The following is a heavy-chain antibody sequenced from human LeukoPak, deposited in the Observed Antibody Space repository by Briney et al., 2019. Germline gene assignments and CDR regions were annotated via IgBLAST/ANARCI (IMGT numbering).Heavy chain of an antibody. D-gene: IGHD2-2*01. V-gene: IGHV1-8*01. CDR3: AIVVVPAAIRYYYYGMDV. Sequence: EASVKVSSKASGDTFTSYDISCVPQATGQGREWMGWMNPKSGNTGYAQKFQGRVTMTRNTSISTAYMELSSLRSEDTAVYYCAIVVVPAAIRYYYYGMDVWGQGTTVTVSS. CDR1: GDTFTSYD. CDR2: MNPKSGNT. J-gene: IGHJ6*02.